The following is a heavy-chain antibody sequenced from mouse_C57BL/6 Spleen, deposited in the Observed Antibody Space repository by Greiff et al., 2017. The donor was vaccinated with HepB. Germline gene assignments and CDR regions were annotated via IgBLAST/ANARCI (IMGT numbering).Heavy chain of an antibody. Sequence: EVQLQQSGPELVKPGASVKMSCKASGYTFTDYNMHWVKQSHGKSLEWIGYINPNNGGTSYNQKFKGKATLTVNTSSSTAYMELRSLTSEDSAVYYCATYYSNFAWFAYWGQGTLVTVSA. CDR1: GYTFTDYN. D-gene: IGHD2-5*01. CDR3: ATYYSNFAWFAY. V-gene: IGHV1-22*01. CDR2: INPNNGGT. J-gene: IGHJ3*01.